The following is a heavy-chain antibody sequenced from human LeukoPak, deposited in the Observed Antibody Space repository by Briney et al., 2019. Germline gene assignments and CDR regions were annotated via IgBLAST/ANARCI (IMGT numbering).Heavy chain of an antibody. D-gene: IGHD5-18*01. CDR1: GFTFSSYW. V-gene: IGHV3-7*01. CDR3: ARRGYSYGTSGYFDY. Sequence: PGESLRLSCAASGFTFSSYWMSWVRQAPGKGLEWVANIKQDGGEKYYVDSVKGRFTISSDNAKNSLYLQMNSLRAEDTAVYYCARRGYSYGTSGYFDYWGQGTLVTVSS. CDR2: IKQDGGEK. J-gene: IGHJ4*02.